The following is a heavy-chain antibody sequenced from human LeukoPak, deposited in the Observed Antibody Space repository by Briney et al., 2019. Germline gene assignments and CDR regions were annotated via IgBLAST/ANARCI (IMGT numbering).Heavy chain of an antibody. CDR3: ARDLGSSRYEPFRY. V-gene: IGHV3-30-3*01. Sequence: GGSLRLSCAASGFTFSSYAMHWVRQAPGKGLEWVAVISYDGSNKYYADSVKGRFTISRDNSKNTLYLQMNSLRAEDTAVYYCARDLGSSRYEPFRYWGQGTLVTVSS. CDR1: GFTFSSYA. J-gene: IGHJ4*02. D-gene: IGHD6-13*01. CDR2: ISYDGSNK.